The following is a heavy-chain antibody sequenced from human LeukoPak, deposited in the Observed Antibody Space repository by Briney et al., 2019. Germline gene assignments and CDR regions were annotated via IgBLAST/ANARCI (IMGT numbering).Heavy chain of an antibody. CDR2: ISYDGSNK. CDR1: GFTFSSYA. CDR3: SRGMGAAGGKRGTFDY. Sequence: PGGSLRLSCAASGFTFSSYAMHWVRQAPGKGLEWVAVISYDGSNKYYADSVKGRFTISRDNSKNTLYLKMKRLRAEDTAVYYCSRGMGAAGGKRGTFDYWGQGTLVTVSS. D-gene: IGHD1-26*01. V-gene: IGHV3-30*04. J-gene: IGHJ4*02.